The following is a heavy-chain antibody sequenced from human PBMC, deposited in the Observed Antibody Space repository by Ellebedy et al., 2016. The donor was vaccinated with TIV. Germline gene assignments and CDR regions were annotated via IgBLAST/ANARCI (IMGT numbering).Heavy chain of an antibody. CDR2: ISSSGSTI. J-gene: IGHJ4*02. V-gene: IGHV3-11*01. D-gene: IGHD6-6*01. CDR1: GFTFSDYY. CDR3: ARDSLSSALDY. Sequence: GESLKISXAASGFTFSDYYMSWIRQAPGKGLEWVSYISSSGSTIYYADSVKGRFTISRDNAKNSLYLQMNSLRAEDTAVYYCARDSLSSALDYWGQGTLVTVSS.